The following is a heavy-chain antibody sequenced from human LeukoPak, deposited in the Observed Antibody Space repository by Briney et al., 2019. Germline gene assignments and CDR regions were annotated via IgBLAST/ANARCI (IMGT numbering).Heavy chain of an antibody. CDR1: GFTFSTYS. D-gene: IGHD1-26*01. CDR3: ARGIGGSYTAIDY. V-gene: IGHV3-48*04. CDR2: ITSSGNSM. J-gene: IGHJ4*02. Sequence: PGGSLRLSCAASGFTFSTYSMNWVRQAPGKGLEWVSFITSSGNSMSYADSVKGRFTISRDNAKNSLYLQMNSLRAEDTAVYYCARGIGGSYTAIDYWGQGTLVTVSS.